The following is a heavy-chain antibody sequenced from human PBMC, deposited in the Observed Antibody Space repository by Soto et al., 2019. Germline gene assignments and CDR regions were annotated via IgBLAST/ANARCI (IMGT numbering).Heavy chain of an antibody. CDR2: INEDGSEK. CDR3: ARRITIFGVIRGGSLGY. V-gene: IGHV3-7*01. Sequence: VGSLRLSCAGSGFTFSSYWMSWVRQAPGKGLEWVANINEDGSEKYYVDSVKGRFTISRDNAKKSLYLQMNSLRAEDTAVYYGARRITIFGVIRGGSLGYWGQGTLVTVSS. CDR1: GFTFSSYW. D-gene: IGHD3-3*01. J-gene: IGHJ4*02.